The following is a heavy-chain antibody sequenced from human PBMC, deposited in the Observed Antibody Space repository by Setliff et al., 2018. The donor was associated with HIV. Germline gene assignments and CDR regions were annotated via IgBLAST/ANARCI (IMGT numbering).Heavy chain of an antibody. Sequence: GGSLRLSCAASGFTFSNYGIHWVRQAPGKGLVWVSRINADGSITDYADSVKGRFTISRDNAKNTLYMQMNSLRAEDTAVYYCARPYTVWVYGMDVWGQGTTVTVSS. J-gene: IGHJ6*02. CDR3: ARPYTVWVYGMDV. CDR2: INADGSIT. D-gene: IGHD2-8*01. V-gene: IGHV3-74*01. CDR1: GFTFSNYG.